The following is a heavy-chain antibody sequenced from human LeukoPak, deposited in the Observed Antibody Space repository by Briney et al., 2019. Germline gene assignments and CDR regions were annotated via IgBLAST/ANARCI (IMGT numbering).Heavy chain of an antibody. CDR3: AREVAARPYYYYGMDV. Sequence: ASVKVSCKASGYTFTSYGISWVRQAPGQGLEWMGWMNPNSGNTGYAQKFQGRVTMTRNTSISTAYMELSSLRSEDTAVYYCAREVAARPYYYYGMDVWGQGTTVTVSS. J-gene: IGHJ6*02. D-gene: IGHD6-6*01. CDR2: MNPNSGNT. V-gene: IGHV1-8*02. CDR1: GYTFTSYG.